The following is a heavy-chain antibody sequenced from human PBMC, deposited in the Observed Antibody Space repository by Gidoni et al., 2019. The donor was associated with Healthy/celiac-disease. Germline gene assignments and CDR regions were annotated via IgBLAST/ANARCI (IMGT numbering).Heavy chain of an antibody. CDR1: GFTVSSNY. Sequence: EVQLVESGGGLVQPGGSLRLSCAASGFTVSSNYMSWVRQAPGKGLEWVSVIYSGGSTYYADSVKDRFTISRDNSKNTLYLQMNSLRAEDTAVYYCARAAAARRGRGEPFDYWGQGTLVTVSS. V-gene: IGHV3-66*01. CDR2: IYSGGST. D-gene: IGHD6-6*01. J-gene: IGHJ4*02. CDR3: ARAAAARRGRGEPFDY.